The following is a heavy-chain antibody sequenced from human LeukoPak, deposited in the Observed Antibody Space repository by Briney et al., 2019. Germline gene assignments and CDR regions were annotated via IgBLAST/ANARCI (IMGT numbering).Heavy chain of an antibody. Sequence: ASVKVSCKASGYTFTDYYMHWVRQAPGQGLEWMGWISPNSGGTNQAQKFQGRVNMTRDTSIRRAYMEVSRLRSDDTAVYYCARGNGELDYWGQGTLVTVSS. J-gene: IGHJ4*02. CDR1: GYTFTDYY. V-gene: IGHV1-2*02. CDR2: ISPNSGGT. D-gene: IGHD2-8*01. CDR3: ARGNGELDY.